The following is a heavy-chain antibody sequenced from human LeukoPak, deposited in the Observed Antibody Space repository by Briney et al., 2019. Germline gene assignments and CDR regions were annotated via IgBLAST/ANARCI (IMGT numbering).Heavy chain of an antibody. Sequence: SETLSLTCAVYGGSFSGYYWSWIRQPPGKGLEWIGEINHSGSTNYNPSLKSRVTISVDTSKNQFSLKLSSVTAADTAVYYCARGTSDSSGYYYGAFDIWGQGTMVTASS. D-gene: IGHD3-22*01. J-gene: IGHJ3*02. CDR3: ARGTSDSSGYYYGAFDI. CDR1: GGSFSGYY. V-gene: IGHV4-34*01. CDR2: INHSGST.